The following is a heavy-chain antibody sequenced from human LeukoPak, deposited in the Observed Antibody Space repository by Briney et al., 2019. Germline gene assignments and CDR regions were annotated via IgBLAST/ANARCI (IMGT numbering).Heavy chain of an antibody. CDR3: ATSGGSYYLRS. Sequence: PGGSLRLSCAASGFSFSSYSMKWVRQAPGKGLEWVSSISSSSNYIYYADSVKGRFTISRDNAKNSLYLQMNSLRAEDTAVYYCATSGGSYYLRSWGQGTMVTVSS. D-gene: IGHD1-26*01. J-gene: IGHJ3*01. CDR2: ISSSSNYI. CDR1: GFSFSSYS. V-gene: IGHV3-21*01.